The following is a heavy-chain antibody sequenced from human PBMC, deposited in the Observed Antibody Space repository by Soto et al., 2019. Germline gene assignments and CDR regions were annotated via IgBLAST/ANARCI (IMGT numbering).Heavy chain of an antibody. V-gene: IGHV3-74*01. D-gene: IGHD3-22*01. CDR3: ARDRGRPDLRDTHYYDSSDLDYGMDV. Sequence: GGSLRLSCAASGYTFSSYWMHWVRQVPGKGLVWVSRINSDGSEKYYMDSMKGRFTISRDNAKNSLLLQLNSLRAEDTAVYYCARDRGRPDLRDTHYYDSSDLDYGMDVWGQGTTVTVSS. CDR2: INSDGSEK. CDR1: GYTFSSYW. J-gene: IGHJ6*02.